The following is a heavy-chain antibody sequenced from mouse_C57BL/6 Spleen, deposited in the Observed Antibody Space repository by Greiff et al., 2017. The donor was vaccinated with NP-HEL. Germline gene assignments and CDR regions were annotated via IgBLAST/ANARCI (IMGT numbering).Heavy chain of an antibody. Sequence: QVQLKQSGAELVKPGASVKISCKASGYAFSSYWMNWVKQRPGKGLEWIGQIYPGDGDTNYNGKFKGKATLTADKSSSTAYMQLSSLTSEDSAVYFCARRGPGSSLYYAMDYWGQGTSVTVSS. CDR2: IYPGDGDT. CDR1: GYAFSSYW. CDR3: ARRGPGSSLYYAMDY. J-gene: IGHJ4*01. D-gene: IGHD1-1*01. V-gene: IGHV1-80*01.